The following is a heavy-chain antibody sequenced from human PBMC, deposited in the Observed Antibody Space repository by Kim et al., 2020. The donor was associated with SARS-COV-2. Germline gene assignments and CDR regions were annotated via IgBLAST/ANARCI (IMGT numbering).Heavy chain of an antibody. D-gene: IGHD5-12*01. J-gene: IGHJ5*02. Sequence: GGSLRLSCASSGFTFSSYWMSWVRQAPGKGLEWVANIKQDGSEKYYVDPVKGRFTISRDNAKNSLYLQMNSLRAEDTAVYYCARVSEYSGYDVWFDPWGQGTLVTVSS. CDR1: GFTFSSYW. V-gene: IGHV3-7*01. CDR2: IKQDGSEK. CDR3: ARVSEYSGYDVWFDP.